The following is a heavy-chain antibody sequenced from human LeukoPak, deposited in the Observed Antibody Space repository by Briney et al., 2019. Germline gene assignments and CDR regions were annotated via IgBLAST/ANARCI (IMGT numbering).Heavy chain of an antibody. J-gene: IGHJ4*02. D-gene: IGHD1-26*01. Sequence: SETLSLTCAVSGGSISSNSYYGGWIRQPPGKGLEWIGSIYYSGSTYYNPSLKSRVTISVDTSKNQFSLRLSSVTAADTAMYYCARLRSPGDFDYWGQGTLVTVSS. V-gene: IGHV4-39*07. CDR2: IYYSGST. CDR1: GGSISSNSYY. CDR3: ARLRSPGDFDY.